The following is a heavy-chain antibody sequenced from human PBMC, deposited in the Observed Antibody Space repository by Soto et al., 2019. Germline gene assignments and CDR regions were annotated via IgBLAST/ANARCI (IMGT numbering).Heavy chain of an antibody. CDR3: AREYTYGSNFFDC. D-gene: IGHD5-18*01. Sequence: QVQLQESGPELVKPSQTLSLSCTVSGGSISSAAYYWSWIRQHPGKGLEWIGYISHSGSTYYTPSLKRRVIISADTSKNQFSLNLTSVTAADTAVYYCAREYTYGSNFFDCWGQGALVTVSS. CDR2: ISHSGST. J-gene: IGHJ4*02. CDR1: GGSISSAAYY. V-gene: IGHV4-31*03.